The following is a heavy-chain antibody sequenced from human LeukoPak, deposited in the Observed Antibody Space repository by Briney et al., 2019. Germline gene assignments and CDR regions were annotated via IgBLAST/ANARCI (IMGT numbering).Heavy chain of an antibody. CDR3: ARDGVDAGIYFDY. V-gene: IGHV3-7*03. CDR2: INQGGSEK. Sequence: QPGGSLRLSCAAAGFFFSSHWMSWVRQAPGKGLEWVANINQGGSEKYYVDSVNGRFTISRDNAKNSLYWQMNDLRVEDTAVYYCARDGVDAGIYFDYWGQGNLVTVSS. J-gene: IGHJ4*02. CDR1: GFFFSSHW. D-gene: IGHD3-9*01.